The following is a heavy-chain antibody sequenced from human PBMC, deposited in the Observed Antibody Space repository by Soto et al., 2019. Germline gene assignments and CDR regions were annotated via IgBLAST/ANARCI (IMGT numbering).Heavy chain of an antibody. J-gene: IGHJ6*02. CDR1: GGTFSSYA. V-gene: IGHV1-69*06. CDR3: AIRGYSYSSNYSYYYGMDV. Sequence: WASVKVSCKASGGTFSSYAISWVRQAPGQGLEWMGGIIPIFGTANYAQKFQGRVTITADKSTSTAYMELSSLRSEDTAVYYCAIRGYSYSSNYSYYYGMDVWGQGTTVTVSS. D-gene: IGHD5-18*01. CDR2: IIPIFGTA.